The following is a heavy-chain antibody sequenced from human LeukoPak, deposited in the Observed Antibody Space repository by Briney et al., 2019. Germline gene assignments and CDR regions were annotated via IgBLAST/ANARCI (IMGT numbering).Heavy chain of an antibody. J-gene: IGHJ4*02. Sequence: ASVKVSCKASGGTFSNYAISWVRQAPGQGLEWMGWINPNSGGTNYAQKFQGRVTMTRDTSISTAYMELSRLRSDDTAVYYCARDLHYDSSGYYNAYWGQGTLVTVSS. V-gene: IGHV1-2*02. CDR3: ARDLHYDSSGYYNAY. CDR1: GGTFSNYA. D-gene: IGHD3-22*01. CDR2: INPNSGGT.